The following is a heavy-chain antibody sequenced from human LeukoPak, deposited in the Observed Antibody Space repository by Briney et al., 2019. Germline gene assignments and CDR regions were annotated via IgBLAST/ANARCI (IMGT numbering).Heavy chain of an antibody. CDR1: GFTFSSFH. CDR3: ATDYYDSSGYYTGSY. Sequence: GGSLRLSCAASGFTFSSFHINWVRQAPGKGLEWLSYISRDSTTIYYADSVKGRFTITRDNAKNSLYLQMNSLRAEDTAVYHCATDYYDSSGYYTGSYWGQGTLVTVSS. CDR2: ISRDSTTI. V-gene: IGHV3-48*01. J-gene: IGHJ4*02. D-gene: IGHD3-22*01.